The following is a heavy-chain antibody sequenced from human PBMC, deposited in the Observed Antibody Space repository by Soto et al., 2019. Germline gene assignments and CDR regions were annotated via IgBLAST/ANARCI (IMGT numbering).Heavy chain of an antibody. J-gene: IGHJ3*02. V-gene: IGHV3-30*18. CDR1: GFTFSSYG. CDR2: ISYDGSNK. Sequence: PGGSLRLSCAASGFTFSSYGMHWVRQAPGKGLEWVAVISYDGSNKYYADSVKGRLTISRDNSKNTLYLQMNSLRAEDTAEYYCAQPWYYYYSSGYLKRNLDAFDIWGHGTMVTVSS. D-gene: IGHD3-22*01. CDR3: AQPWYYYYSSGYLKRNLDAFDI.